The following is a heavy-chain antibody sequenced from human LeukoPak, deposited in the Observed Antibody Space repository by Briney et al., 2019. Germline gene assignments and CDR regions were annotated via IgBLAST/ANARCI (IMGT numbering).Heavy chain of an antibody. V-gene: IGHV4-61*08. Sequence: SETLSLTCAVSGGSISSGGYSWSWIRQPPGKGLEWIGSISYSGSTNYNPSLESRVTISVDTSKNQISLKLSSVTAADTTVYYCARAPEWWYSYGSYTYYYMDVWGKGTTVTVSS. CDR3: ARAPEWWYSYGSYTYYYMDV. D-gene: IGHD5-18*01. CDR1: GGSISSGGYS. J-gene: IGHJ6*03. CDR2: ISYSGST.